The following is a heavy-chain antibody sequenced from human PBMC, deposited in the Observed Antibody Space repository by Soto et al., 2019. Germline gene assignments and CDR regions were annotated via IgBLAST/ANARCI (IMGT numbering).Heavy chain of an antibody. J-gene: IGHJ4*02. V-gene: IGHV3-11*06. CDR2: ISGSSSYT. Sequence: PGGSLRLSCAASGFTFSDYYMSWIRQAPGKGLEWVSYISGSSSYTNYADSVKGRFTISRDNARKSLYLHMNSLRAADTAVYYCARAGDYLGLIDYWGQGTLVTVSS. CDR1: GFTFSDYY. CDR3: ARAGDYLGLIDY. D-gene: IGHD4-17*01.